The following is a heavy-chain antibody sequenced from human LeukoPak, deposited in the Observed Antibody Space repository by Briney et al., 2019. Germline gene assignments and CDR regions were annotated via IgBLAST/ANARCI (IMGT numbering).Heavy chain of an antibody. D-gene: IGHD5-18*01. V-gene: IGHV4-59*01. CDR2: IYYSGIT. Sequence: SETLSLTCTVSGASISSYYWSWIRQPPGKGLEWIGDIYYSGITNYNPSLNSRVTISVDTSKNQFSLKLRSVAAADTAVYYCARDGGYSYGYRDYYYMDVWGKGTTVTISS. CDR3: ARDGGYSYGYRDYYYMDV. CDR1: GASISSYY. J-gene: IGHJ6*03.